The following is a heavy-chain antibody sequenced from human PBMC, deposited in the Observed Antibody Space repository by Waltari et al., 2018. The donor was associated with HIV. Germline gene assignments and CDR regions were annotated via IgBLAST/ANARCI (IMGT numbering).Heavy chain of an antibody. V-gene: IGHV4-34*01. D-gene: IGHD5-12*01. CDR1: GGSFSGYY. CDR3: ARGSGYALFDY. CDR2: INHSGST. Sequence: QVQLQQWGAGLLKPSETLSLTCAVYGGSFSGYYWSWIRQPPGKGLELIGEINHSGSTNYNPSLKSRVTISVDTSKNQVSLKLSSVTAADTAVYYCARGSGYALFDYWGQGTLVTVSS. J-gene: IGHJ4*02.